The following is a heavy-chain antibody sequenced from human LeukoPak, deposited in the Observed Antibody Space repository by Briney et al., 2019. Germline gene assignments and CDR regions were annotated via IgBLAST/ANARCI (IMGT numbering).Heavy chain of an antibody. J-gene: IGHJ5*02. CDR3: ASGHRSGWQGT. D-gene: IGHD6-19*01. CDR1: GGSFSGYY. CDR2: IYHSGST. V-gene: IGHV4-34*01. Sequence: PSETLSLTCAVYGGSFSGYYWSWIRQPPGKGLEWIGSIYHSGSTYYNPSLKSRVTISVDTSKNQFSLKLSSVTAADTAVYYCASGHRSGWQGTWGQGTLVTVSS.